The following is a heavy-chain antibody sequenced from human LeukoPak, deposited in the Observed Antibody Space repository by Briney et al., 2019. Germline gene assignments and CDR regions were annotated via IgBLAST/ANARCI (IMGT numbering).Heavy chain of an antibody. CDR3: ARVSAVTDFDY. CDR1: GFTFSSYS. J-gene: IGHJ4*02. Sequence: GGSLRLSCAASGFTFSSYSMNWVRQAPGKGLEWVSYISSSSSTIYYADSVKGRFTISRDNAKNSLYLQMNSLRAEDTAVYYSARVSAVTDFDYWGQGTLVTVSS. V-gene: IGHV3-48*01. D-gene: IGHD4-17*01. CDR2: ISSSSSTI.